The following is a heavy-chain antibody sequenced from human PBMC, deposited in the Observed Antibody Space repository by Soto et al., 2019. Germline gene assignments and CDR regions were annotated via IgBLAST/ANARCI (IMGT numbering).Heavy chain of an antibody. J-gene: IGHJ6*02. V-gene: IGHV4-34*01. CDR3: AREDSSGWYGRGYYYYGMDV. Sequence: SETLSLTCAVYGGSFSGYYWSWIRQPPGKGLEWIGEINHSGSTNYNPSLKSRVTISVDTSKNQFSLKLSSVTAADTAVYYCAREDSSGWYGRGYYYYGMDVWGQGTTVTVSS. D-gene: IGHD6-19*01. CDR1: GGSFSGYY. CDR2: INHSGST.